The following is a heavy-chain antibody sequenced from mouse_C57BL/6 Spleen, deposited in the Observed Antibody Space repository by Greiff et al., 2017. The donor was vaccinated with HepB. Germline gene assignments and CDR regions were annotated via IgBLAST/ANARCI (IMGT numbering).Heavy chain of an antibody. D-gene: IGHD4-1*01. Sequence: QVQLQQPGAELVKPGASVKLSCKASGYTFTSYWMQWVKQRPGQGLEWIGEIDPSDSYTNYNQKFRGKATLTVDTSSSTAYMQLSSLPSEDSAVYYGARGGLGEAYGGQGTLVTVSA. CDR2: IDPSDSYT. CDR1: GYTFTSYW. V-gene: IGHV1-50*01. J-gene: IGHJ3*01. CDR3: ARGGLGEAY.